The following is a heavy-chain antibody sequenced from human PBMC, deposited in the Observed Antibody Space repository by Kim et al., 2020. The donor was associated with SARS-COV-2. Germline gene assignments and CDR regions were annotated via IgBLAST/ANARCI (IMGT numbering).Heavy chain of an antibody. V-gene: IGHV4-34*01. CDR1: GGSFSGYY. CDR2: INHSGST. Sequence: SETLSLTCAVYGGSFSGYYWSWIRQPPGKGLEWIGEINHSGSTNYNPSLKSRVTISVDTSKNQFSLKLSSVTAADTAVYYCARIGPGYSYGYVDYWGQGT. J-gene: IGHJ4*02. CDR3: ARIGPGYSYGYVDY. D-gene: IGHD5-18*01.